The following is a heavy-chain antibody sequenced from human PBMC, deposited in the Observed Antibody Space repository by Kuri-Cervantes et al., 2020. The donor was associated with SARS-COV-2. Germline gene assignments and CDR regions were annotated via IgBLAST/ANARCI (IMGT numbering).Heavy chain of an antibody. CDR1: GFTFSNAW. CDR3: AKGSSWGGGFFDD. J-gene: IGHJ4*02. Sequence: GGSLRLSCAASGFTFSNAWMNWVRQAPGKGLEWVGRIKSKTDGGTTDYAAPVKGRFTISRENSKNTLYLQMKSLRAEDTAVYYCAKGSSWGGGFFDDWGQGTLVTVSS. CDR2: IKSKTDGGTT. D-gene: IGHD7-27*01. V-gene: IGHV3-15*07.